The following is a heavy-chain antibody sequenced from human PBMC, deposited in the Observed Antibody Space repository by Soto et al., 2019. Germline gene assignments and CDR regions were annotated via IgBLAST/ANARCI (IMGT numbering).Heavy chain of an antibody. Sequence: ASVKVSCKTSGYTFTNYGISWVRQAPGQGLEWMGWITTDKGKTTYAQKFQGRVTMTTDTSTSTAYMELNSLRAEDTAVYYCAKGVPGIAVAGTGYFQHWGQGTLVTVSS. J-gene: IGHJ1*01. CDR3: AKGVPGIAVAGTGYFQH. V-gene: IGHV1-18*01. CDR2: ITTDKGKT. D-gene: IGHD6-19*01. CDR1: GYTFTNYG.